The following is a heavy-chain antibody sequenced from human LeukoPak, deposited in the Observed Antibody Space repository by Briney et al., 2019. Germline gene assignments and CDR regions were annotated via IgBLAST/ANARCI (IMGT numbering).Heavy chain of an antibody. CDR3: ARDRYYDILTGTRDHYYYGMDV. CDR1: GYTFTSYA. CDR2: INAGNGNT. D-gene: IGHD3-9*01. J-gene: IGHJ6*02. V-gene: IGHV1-3*01. Sequence: ASVKVSCKASGYTFTSYAMHWVRQAPGQRLEWMGWINAGNGNTKYSQKFQGRVTMTTDTSTSTAYMELRSLRSDDTAVYYCARDRYYDILTGTRDHYYYGMDVWGQGTTVTVSS.